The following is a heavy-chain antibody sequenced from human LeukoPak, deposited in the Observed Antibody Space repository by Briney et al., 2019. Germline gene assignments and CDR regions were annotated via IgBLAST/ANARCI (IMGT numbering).Heavy chain of an antibody. Sequence: SVKVSCKASGGTFSSYAISWVRQAPGQGPEWMGGIIPIFGTANYAQKFQGRVTITADESTSTAYMELSSLRSEDTAVYYCAVGVVAATSASYYYYYGMDVWGQGTTVTVSS. V-gene: IGHV1-69*13. CDR2: IIPIFGTA. CDR3: AVGVVAATSASYYYYYGMDV. D-gene: IGHD2-15*01. CDR1: GGTFSSYA. J-gene: IGHJ6*02.